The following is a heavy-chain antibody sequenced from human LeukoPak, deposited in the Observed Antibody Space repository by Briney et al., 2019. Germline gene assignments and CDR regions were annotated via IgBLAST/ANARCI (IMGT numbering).Heavy chain of an antibody. Sequence: GESLKISCEGSGYTFTSYWIAWVRQMPGKGLEWMGIIYPGDSDTRYSPSFQGQVTISADKSISTAYLQWSSLKASDTAMYYCARPYYYGSGSPSPLWFDPWGQGTLVTVSS. CDR2: IYPGDSDT. D-gene: IGHD3-10*01. J-gene: IGHJ5*02. CDR3: ARPYYYGSGSPSPLWFDP. V-gene: IGHV5-51*01. CDR1: GYTFTSYW.